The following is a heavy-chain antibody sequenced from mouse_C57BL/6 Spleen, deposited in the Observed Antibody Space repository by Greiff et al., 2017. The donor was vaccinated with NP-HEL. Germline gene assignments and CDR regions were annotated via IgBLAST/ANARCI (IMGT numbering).Heavy chain of an antibody. D-gene: IGHD1-1*01. CDR2: IDPSDSYT. CDR1: GYTFTSYW. V-gene: IGHV1-69*01. Sequence: QVHVKQPGAELVMPGASVKLSCKASGYTFTSYWMHWVKQRPGQGLEWIGEIDPSDSYTNYNQKFKGKSTLTVDKSSSTAYMQLSSLTSEDSAVYYCARGDYYGSSFFAYWGQGTLVTVSA. CDR3: ARGDYYGSSFFAY. J-gene: IGHJ3*01.